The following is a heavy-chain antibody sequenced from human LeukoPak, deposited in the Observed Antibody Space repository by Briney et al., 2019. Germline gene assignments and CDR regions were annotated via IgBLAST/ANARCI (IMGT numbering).Heavy chain of an antibody. CDR3: ARDSGYAFDI. D-gene: IGHD1-26*01. CDR2: IKQDGSEK. V-gene: IGHV3-7*01. J-gene: IGHJ3*02. CDR1: GFTFSSWW. Sequence: GGSLRLSCAVSGFTFSSWWMTWVRQAPGKGLEWVANIKQDGSEKNYVDSVKGRFTISRDNAKNSLYLQMNSRRAEDTAVYYCARDSGYAFDIWGQGTMVTVSS.